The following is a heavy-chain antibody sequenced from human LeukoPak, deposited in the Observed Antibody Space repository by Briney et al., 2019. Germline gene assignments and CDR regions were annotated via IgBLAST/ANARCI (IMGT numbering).Heavy chain of an antibody. CDR1: GFTVSSNY. J-gene: IGHJ4*02. V-gene: IGHV3-53*01. Sequence: PGGSLRLSCAASGFTVSSNYMSWVRQAPGKGLEWVSVIYSGGSTYYADSVKGRFTISRDNSKNTLYLQMNSLRAEDTAVYYCARAAVAGYFGYWGQGTLVTVSS. CDR3: ARAAVAGYFGY. D-gene: IGHD6-19*01. CDR2: IYSGGST.